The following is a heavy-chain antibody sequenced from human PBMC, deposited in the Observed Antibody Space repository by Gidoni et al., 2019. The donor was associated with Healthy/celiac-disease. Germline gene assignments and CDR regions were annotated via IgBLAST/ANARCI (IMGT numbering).Heavy chain of an antibody. CDR1: GGSFCGYY. J-gene: IGHJ4*02. D-gene: IGHD6-19*01. Sequence: QVQLQQWCAGLLKPSEPLSITCAVYGGSFCGYYWGWIRQPPGKGLEWIGEINHSGSTKYNPSLKSRVTISVDTLKNQFSLRLSSVTAAETAVYYCARGGRGNSSGWMTLFDYWGQGTLVTVSS. V-gene: IGHV4-34*01. CDR3: ARGGRGNSSGWMTLFDY. CDR2: INHSGST.